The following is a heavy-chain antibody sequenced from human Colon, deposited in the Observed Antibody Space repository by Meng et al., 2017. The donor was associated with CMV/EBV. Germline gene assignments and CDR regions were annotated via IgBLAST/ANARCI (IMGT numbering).Heavy chain of an antibody. CDR3: ARDVFRGEAFDV. J-gene: IGHJ3*01. CDR1: GFSFNYYG. Sequence: GESLKISCVGSGFSFNYYGMNWVRQVPGKGLEWVSYISSSGMTIKYTESVKGRFTISRDKAKKTLYLQMNGLRAEDTAVYYCARDVFRGEAFDVWGQGTMVTVSS. D-gene: IGHD3-10*01. CDR2: ISSSGMTI. V-gene: IGHV3-48*03.